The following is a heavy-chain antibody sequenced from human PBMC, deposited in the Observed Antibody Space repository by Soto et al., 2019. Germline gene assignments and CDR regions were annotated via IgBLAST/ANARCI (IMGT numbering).Heavy chain of an antibody. CDR3: ARGEDIVVVPAAPISYYYYGMDV. J-gene: IGHJ6*02. CDR1: GFTFSSYW. CDR2: INSDGSST. V-gene: IGHV3-74*01. Sequence: GGSLRLSCAASGFTFSSYWMHWVRQAPGKGLVWVSRINSDGSSTSYADSVKGRFTISRDNAKNTLYLQMNSLRAEDTAVYYCARGEDIVVVPAAPISYYYYGMDVWGQGTTVTVSS. D-gene: IGHD2-2*01.